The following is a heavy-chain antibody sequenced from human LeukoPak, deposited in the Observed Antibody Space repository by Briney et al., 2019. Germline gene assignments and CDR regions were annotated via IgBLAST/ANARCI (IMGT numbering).Heavy chain of an antibody. V-gene: IGHV4-39*01. D-gene: IGHD6-25*01. Sequence: SETLSLTCTVSGDSISSSNYFWGWIRQPPGKGLEWVGNIYHSWNTFYNPSLKSRVTISADTSKNQFSLKLTFVTVADTAVYYCARQLYSRGTLWGQGTTVIVSS. CDR3: ARQLYSRGTL. J-gene: IGHJ6*02. CDR1: GDSISSSNYF. CDR2: IYHSWNT.